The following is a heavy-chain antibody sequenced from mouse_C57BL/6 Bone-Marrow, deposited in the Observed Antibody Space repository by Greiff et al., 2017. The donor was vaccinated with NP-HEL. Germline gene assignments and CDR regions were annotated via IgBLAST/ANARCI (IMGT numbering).Heavy chain of an antibody. J-gene: IGHJ2*01. CDR3: ARNPYYSIYFDY. CDR2: IYPRSGNT. CDR1: GYTFTSYG. Sequence: QVQLKQSGAELARPGASVKLSCKASGYTFTSYGISWVKQRTGQGLEWIGEIYPRSGNTYYNEKFKGKATLTADKSSSTAYMELRSLTSEDSAVYFCARNPYYSIYFDYGGRGTTLTVSA. V-gene: IGHV1-81*01. D-gene: IGHD2-5*01.